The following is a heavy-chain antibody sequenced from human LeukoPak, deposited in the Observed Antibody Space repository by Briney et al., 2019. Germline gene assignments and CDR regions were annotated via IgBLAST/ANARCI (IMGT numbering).Heavy chain of an antibody. J-gene: IGHJ4*02. CDR3: ARDHDSGGGGGY. D-gene: IGHD1-26*01. V-gene: IGHV3-23*01. CDR2: IRGSGGST. CDR1: GFTFSSYA. Sequence: SGGSLRLSCAASGFTFSSYAMSWARQAPGKGLEWVSAIRGSGGSTYYADSVRGRFTISRDTSKSCLYLQMNRLRTADMSVNVGARDHDSGGGGGYWGQGTLVTVSS.